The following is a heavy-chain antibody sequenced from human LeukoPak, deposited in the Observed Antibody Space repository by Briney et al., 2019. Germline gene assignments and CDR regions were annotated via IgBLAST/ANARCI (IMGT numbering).Heavy chain of an antibody. J-gene: IGHJ6*03. V-gene: IGHV4-39*07. Sequence: SETLSLTCTVSGGSISSSSYYWGWIRQPPGKGLEWIGSIYYSGSTYYNPSLKSRVTISVDTSKNQFSLKLSSVTAADTAVYYCARCLGSGWYGYYYYYMDVWGKGTTVTVSS. D-gene: IGHD6-19*01. CDR2: IYYSGST. CDR3: ARCLGSGWYGYYYYYMDV. CDR1: GGSISSSSYY.